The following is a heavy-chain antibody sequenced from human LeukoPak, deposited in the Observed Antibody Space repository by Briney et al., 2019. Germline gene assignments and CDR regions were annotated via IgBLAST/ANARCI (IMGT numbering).Heavy chain of an antibody. CDR3: ARHLGFSTVTTFRI. J-gene: IGHJ3*01. CDR2: ISGSGGST. CDR1: GFTFSSYA. V-gene: IGHV3-23*01. D-gene: IGHD4-17*01. Sequence: PGASLRLSCAASGFTFSSYAMSWVRQAPGKGLEWVSAISGSGGSTYYADSVKGRFTISRDNSKNTLYLQMNRLRAEDTTVYYCARHLGFSTVTTFRIWGQGTMVTVSS.